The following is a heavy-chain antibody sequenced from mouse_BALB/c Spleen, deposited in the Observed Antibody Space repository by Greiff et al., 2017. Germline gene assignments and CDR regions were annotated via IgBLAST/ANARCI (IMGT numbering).Heavy chain of an antibody. V-gene: IGHV5-17*03. CDR1: GFTFSSFG. D-gene: IGHD2-2*01. J-gene: IGHJ2*01. CDR3: TRDEGSYGYDRSFDY. Sequence: EVKLMESGGDLVKPGGSLKLSCAASGFTFSSFGMHWVRQAPEKGLEWVAYISSGSSTIYYADTVKGRFTISRDNPKNTLFLQMSSLKSEDTAMYYCTRDEGSYGYDRSFDYWGQGTTRTVSS. CDR2: ISSGSSTI.